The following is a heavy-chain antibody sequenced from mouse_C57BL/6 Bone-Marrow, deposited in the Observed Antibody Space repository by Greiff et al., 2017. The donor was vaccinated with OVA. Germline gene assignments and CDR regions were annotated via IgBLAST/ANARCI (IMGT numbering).Heavy chain of an antibody. Sequence: DVKLVESGGDLVKPGGSLKLSCAASGFTFSSYGMSWVRQTPDKRLEWVATISSGGSYTYYPDSVKGRFTISRDNAKNTLYLQMSSLKSEDTAMYYCARHRGLYAMDYWGQGTSVTVSS. CDR3: ARHRGLYAMDY. J-gene: IGHJ4*01. CDR2: ISSGGSYT. V-gene: IGHV5-6*02. CDR1: GFTFSSYG. D-gene: IGHD3-1*01.